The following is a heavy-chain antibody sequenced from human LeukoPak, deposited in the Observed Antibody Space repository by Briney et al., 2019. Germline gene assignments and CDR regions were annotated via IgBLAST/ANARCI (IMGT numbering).Heavy chain of an antibody. CDR1: GFTFSSYA. CDR2: ISYDGSNK. J-gene: IGHJ6*02. D-gene: IGHD3-9*01. V-gene: IGHV3-30-3*01. CDR3: ARGGILTVYYYYGMDV. Sequence: GESLRLSCAASGFTFSSYAMHWVRQAPGKGLEWVAVISYDGSNKYYADSVKGRFTISRDNSKNTLYLQMNSLRAEDTAVYYCARGGILTVYYYYGMDVWGQGTTVTVSS.